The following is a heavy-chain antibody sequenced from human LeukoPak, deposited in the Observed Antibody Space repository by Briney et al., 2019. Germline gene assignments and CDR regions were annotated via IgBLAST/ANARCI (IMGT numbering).Heavy chain of an antibody. J-gene: IGHJ2*01. CDR3: ARHAGSGWSSSLYWYFDL. Sequence: PSETLSLTCAVYGGSFSGYYWSWIRQPPGKGLEWIGEINHSGSTNYNPSLKSRVTISVDTSKNQFSLKLSSVTAADTAVYYCARHAGSGWSSSLYWYFDLWGRGTLVTVSS. V-gene: IGHV4-34*01. D-gene: IGHD6-19*01. CDR1: GGSFSGYY. CDR2: INHSGST.